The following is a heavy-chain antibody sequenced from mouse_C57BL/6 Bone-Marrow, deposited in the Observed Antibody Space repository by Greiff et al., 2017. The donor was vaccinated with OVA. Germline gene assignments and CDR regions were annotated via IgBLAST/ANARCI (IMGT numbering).Heavy chain of an antibody. CDR3: ARHEDIYYDYDWFAY. CDR1: GYTFTEYT. V-gene: IGHV1-62-2*01. D-gene: IGHD2-4*01. CDR2: FYPGSGSI. Sequence: VQRVESGAELVKPGASVKLSCKASGYTFTEYTIHWVKQRSGQGLEWIGWFYPGSGSIKYNEKFKDKATLTADKSSSTVYMELSRLTSEDSAVYFCARHEDIYYDYDWFAYWGQGTLVTVSA. J-gene: IGHJ3*01.